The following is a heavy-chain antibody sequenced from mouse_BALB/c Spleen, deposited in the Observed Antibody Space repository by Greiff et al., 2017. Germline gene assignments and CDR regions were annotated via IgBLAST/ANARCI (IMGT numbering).Heavy chain of an antibody. J-gene: IGHJ2*01. CDR1: GYTFTSYT. CDR3: ARSAGNFYYFDY. V-gene: IGHV1-4*01. CDR2: INPSSGYT. Sequence: VQLQQSGAELARPGASVKMSCKASGYTFTSYTMHWVKQRPGQGLEWIGYINPSSGYTNYNQKFKDKATLTADKSSSTAYMQLSSLTSEDSAVYYCARSAGNFYYFDYWGQGTTLTVSS.